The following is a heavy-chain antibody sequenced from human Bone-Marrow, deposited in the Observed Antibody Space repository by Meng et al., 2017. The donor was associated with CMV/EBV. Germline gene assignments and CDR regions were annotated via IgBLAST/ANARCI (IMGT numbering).Heavy chain of an antibody. CDR3: AREGLWSGWTREYGMDV. J-gene: IGHJ6*02. CDR1: GGSISSYY. CDR2: IYYSGST. D-gene: IGHD3-3*01. Sequence: GSLRLSCTVSGGSISSYYWSWIRQPPGKGLEWIGYIYYSGSTNHNPSLKSRVTISVDTSKNQFSLKLSSVTAADTAVYYCAREGLWSGWTREYGMDVWGQGTTVTVSS. V-gene: IGHV4-59*01.